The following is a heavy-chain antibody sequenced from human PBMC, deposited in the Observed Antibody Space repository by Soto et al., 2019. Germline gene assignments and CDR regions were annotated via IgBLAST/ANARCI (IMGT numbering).Heavy chain of an antibody. CDR2: IIPIFGAA. J-gene: IGHJ5*02. D-gene: IGHD3-16*02. CDR1: GGTFSSYA. Sequence: QVQLVQSGAEVKKPGSSVKVSCKASGGTFSSYAISWVRQAPGQGLEWMGGIIPIFGAANYAQKFQGRVTITADESTSTAYMELSSLRSEDTAVYYCVRGGGTFGGVIVAEDWFDPWGQGTLVTVSS. V-gene: IGHV1-69*01. CDR3: VRGGGTFGGVIVAEDWFDP.